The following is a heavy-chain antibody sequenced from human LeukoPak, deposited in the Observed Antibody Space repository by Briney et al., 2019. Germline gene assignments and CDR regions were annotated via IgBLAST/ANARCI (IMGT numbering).Heavy chain of an antibody. Sequence: GGSLRLSCGASGFTISSYGMHWVRQAPGKGLEWVAVIWYDGSNKYYANSVKGRFTISRDNSKNTLYLQMNSLRAEDTAVYYCARGFPRRGLDYWGQGTLVTVSS. CDR3: ARGFPRRGLDY. D-gene: IGHD3-10*01. J-gene: IGHJ4*02. CDR1: GFTISSYG. CDR2: IWYDGSNK. V-gene: IGHV3-33*01.